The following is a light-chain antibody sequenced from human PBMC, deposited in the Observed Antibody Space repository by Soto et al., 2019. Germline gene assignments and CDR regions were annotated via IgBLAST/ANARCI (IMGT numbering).Light chain of an antibody. CDR3: SSYTTSSTQV. CDR2: EVS. J-gene: IGLJ3*02. CDR1: SSDVGYYNY. Sequence: QSALTQPASVSGSPGQSITISCTGTSSDVGYYNYVSWYQRHPGKVPKLMIYEVSNRPSGVSNRFSGSKSGNTASLTISGLQAEDEADYYCSSYTTSSTQVFGGGTQLTVL. V-gene: IGLV2-14*01.